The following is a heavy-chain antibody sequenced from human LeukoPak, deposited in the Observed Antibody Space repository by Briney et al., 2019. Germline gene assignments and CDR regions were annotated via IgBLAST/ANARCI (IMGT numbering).Heavy chain of an antibody. V-gene: IGHV4-39*07. J-gene: IGHJ4*02. D-gene: IGHD3-22*01. CDR3: ARDSPGGYYDSSGYYPSPIYYFDY. Sequence: SETLSLTCTVSGGSISSSSYYWGWIRQPPGKGLEWIGSIYYSGSTYYNPSLKSRVTISVDTSKNQFSLKLSSVTAADTAVYYCARDSPGGYYDSSGYYPSPIYYFDYWGQGTLVTVSS. CDR1: GGSISSSSYY. CDR2: IYYSGST.